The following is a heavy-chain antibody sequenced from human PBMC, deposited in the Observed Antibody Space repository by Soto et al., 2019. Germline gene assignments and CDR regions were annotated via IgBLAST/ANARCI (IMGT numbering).Heavy chain of an antibody. CDR2: IFSNDEK. Sequence: QVTLKESGPVLVKPTETLTLTCTVSGFSLSNARMGVSWIRQPPGKALEWLAHIFSNDEKSYSTSLKSRLTNPKDPSKNQVVPNINHMEPVDTATNFRARISSYSRGRYYLDHWGQGTLVTVSS. CDR1: GFSLSNARMG. V-gene: IGHV2-26*01. J-gene: IGHJ4*02. CDR3: ARISSYSRGRYYLDH. D-gene: IGHD6-19*01.